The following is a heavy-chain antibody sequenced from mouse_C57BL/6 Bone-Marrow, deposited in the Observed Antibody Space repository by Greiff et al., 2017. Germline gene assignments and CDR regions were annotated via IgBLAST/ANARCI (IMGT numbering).Heavy chain of an antibody. CDR3: ARGSDYYNWGLAY. D-gene: IGHD4-1*01. CDR1: GFTFSDYG. CDR2: ISSGSSNI. V-gene: IGHV5-17*01. J-gene: IGHJ3*01. Sequence: EVMLVESGGGLVKPGGSLKLSCAASGFTFSDYGMHWVRQAPEKGLEWVAYISSGSSNIYYADTVKGRFTISRDNSKNTLFLQRTSLRSADAAMYYCARGSDYYNWGLAYWGQGTLVTVSA.